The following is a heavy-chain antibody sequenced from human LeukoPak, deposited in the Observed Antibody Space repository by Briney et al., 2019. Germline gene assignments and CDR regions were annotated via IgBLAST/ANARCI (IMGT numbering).Heavy chain of an antibody. Sequence: GGSLRLSCAASGFTFRTSAMSWVRQAPGKGLEWVSVMSSSGGSIYYADSVKGRFTISRDNSKNTLYLQMNSLRAEDTAIYYCAKTWQLSFDSWGQGTLVTVSP. V-gene: IGHV3-23*01. CDR3: AKTWQLSFDS. J-gene: IGHJ5*01. D-gene: IGHD2-15*01. CDR1: GFTFRTSA. CDR2: MSSSGGSI.